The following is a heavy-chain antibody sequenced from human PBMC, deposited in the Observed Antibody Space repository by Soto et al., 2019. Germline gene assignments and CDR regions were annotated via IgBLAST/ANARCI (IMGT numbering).Heavy chain of an antibody. CDR2: IHPAGNVQ. J-gene: IGHJ3*02. Sequence: VQLVESGGGLVQPGESLRLSCTASGLTFSISWMNWFRQAPGEGLEWVSNIHPAGNVQHYADYVKERFTISRDNAKNSLFLQMSGLRVEYTAGDYWSTANKPYACDMWGQGTLVTVSS. CDR1: GLTFSISW. CDR3: STANKPYACDM. V-gene: IGHV3-7*01.